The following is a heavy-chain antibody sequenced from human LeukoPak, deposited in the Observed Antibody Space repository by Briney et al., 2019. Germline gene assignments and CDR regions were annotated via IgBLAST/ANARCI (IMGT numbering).Heavy chain of an antibody. CDR3: AKDMSAAAGTSPFDY. CDR2: ISYDGSNK. D-gene: IGHD6-13*01. Sequence: GGSLRLSCAASGFTFSSYAMHWVRQAPGKGLEWVAVISYDGSNKYYADSVKGRFTISRDNSKNTLYLQMNSLRAEDTAVYYCAKDMSAAAGTSPFDYWGQGTLVTVSS. J-gene: IGHJ4*02. V-gene: IGHV3-30-3*01. CDR1: GFTFSSYA.